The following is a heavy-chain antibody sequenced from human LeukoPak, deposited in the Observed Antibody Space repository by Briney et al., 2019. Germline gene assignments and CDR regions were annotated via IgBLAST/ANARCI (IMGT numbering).Heavy chain of an antibody. J-gene: IGHJ5*02. CDR2: ISYSGNT. CDR3: ARETTTVGLHWFDP. V-gene: IGHV4-59*12. CDR1: GGSIRSYY. Sequence: SETLSLTCTVSGGSIRSYYWSWIRQPPGKGLEWIGYISYSGNTNYNPSLKSRVTITVDTSKDQFSLKLSSVTAADTAVYYCARETTTVGLHWFDPWGQGTLVTVSS. D-gene: IGHD1-26*01.